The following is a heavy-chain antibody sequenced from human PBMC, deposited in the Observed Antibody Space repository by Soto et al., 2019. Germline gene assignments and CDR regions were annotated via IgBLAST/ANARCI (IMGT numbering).Heavy chain of an antibody. J-gene: IGHJ4*02. CDR2: ISYDGSNK. Sequence: GGSLRLSCAASGFTFSSYGMHWVRQAPGKGLEWVAVISYDGSNKYYADSVKGRFTISRDNSKNTLYLQMNSLRAEDTAVYYCAKDFSGGYHFHGVFDYWGQGTLVTVSS. D-gene: IGHD3-22*01. CDR1: GFTFSSYG. CDR3: AKDFSGGYHFHGVFDY. V-gene: IGHV3-30*18.